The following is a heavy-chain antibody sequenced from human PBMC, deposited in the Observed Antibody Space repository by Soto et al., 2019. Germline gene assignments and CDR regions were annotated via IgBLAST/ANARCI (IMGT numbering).Heavy chain of an antibody. CDR1: GGTFSSYA. Sequence: QVQLVQSGAEVKKPGSSVKVSCKASGGTFSSYAISWVRQAPGQGLEWMGGIIPIFGTANYAQKFQGRVTITADESTSTAYMELSSLISEETAVSYCARVDTAMASFEYCGQGTLVTVSS. CDR3: ARVDTAMASFEY. CDR2: IIPIFGTA. D-gene: IGHD5-18*01. J-gene: IGHJ4*02. V-gene: IGHV1-69*01.